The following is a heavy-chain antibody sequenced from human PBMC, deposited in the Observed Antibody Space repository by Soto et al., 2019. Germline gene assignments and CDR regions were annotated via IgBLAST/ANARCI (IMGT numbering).Heavy chain of an antibody. CDR3: ARDYGFFWFDP. CDR2: IYSGGST. D-gene: IGHD3-10*01. J-gene: IGHJ5*02. V-gene: IGHV3-66*01. Sequence: GGSLRLSCAASGFTVSSNYMSWVRQAPGKGLEWVSVIYSGGSTYYADSVKGRFTISRDNSKNTLYLQMNSLRAEDTAVYYCARDYGFFWFDPWGQGTLVTVSS. CDR1: GFTVSSNY.